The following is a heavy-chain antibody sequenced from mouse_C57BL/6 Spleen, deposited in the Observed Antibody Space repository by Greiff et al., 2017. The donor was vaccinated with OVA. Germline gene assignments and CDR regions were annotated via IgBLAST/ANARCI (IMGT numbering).Heavy chain of an antibody. CDR3: ARGSSTAYYAMDY. V-gene: IGHV5-17*01. CDR2: ISSGSSTI. CDR1: GFTFSDYG. Sequence: EVHLVESGGGLVKPGGSLKLSCAASGFTFSDYGMHWVRQAPEKGLEWVAYISSGSSTIYYADTVKGRFTISRDNAKNTLFLQMTSLRSEDTAMYYCARGSSTAYYAMDYWGQGTSVTVSS. J-gene: IGHJ4*01. D-gene: IGHD1-1*01.